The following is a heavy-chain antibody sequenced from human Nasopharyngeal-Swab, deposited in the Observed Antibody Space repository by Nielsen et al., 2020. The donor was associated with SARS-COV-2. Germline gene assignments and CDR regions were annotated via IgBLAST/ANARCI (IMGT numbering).Heavy chain of an antibody. Sequence: WIRQSPSRGLEWLGRTYYRSKWYNGYAVSVKSRITINPDTSKNQFSLQLNSVTPEDTAVYYCARDLDSSSWYPYYFDYWGQGTLVTVSS. CDR2: TYYRSKWYN. D-gene: IGHD6-13*01. J-gene: IGHJ4*02. CDR3: ARDLDSSSWYPYYFDY. V-gene: IGHV6-1*01.